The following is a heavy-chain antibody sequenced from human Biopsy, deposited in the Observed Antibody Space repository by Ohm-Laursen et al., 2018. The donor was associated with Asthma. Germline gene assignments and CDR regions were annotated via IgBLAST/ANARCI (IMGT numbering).Heavy chain of an antibody. J-gene: IGHJ5*02. CDR1: GGSINIGDYY. V-gene: IGHV4-31*03. Sequence: TLSLTCTVSGGSINIGDYYWSWIRQHPVKGLEWIGYIYYSGSTYYNPSLKSRVSISLDTSKNQFSLSLTSVTAADTAVYYCARTTYGDEGFDPWGQGTLVTVSS. CDR3: ARTTYGDEGFDP. CDR2: IYYSGST. D-gene: IGHD4-17*01.